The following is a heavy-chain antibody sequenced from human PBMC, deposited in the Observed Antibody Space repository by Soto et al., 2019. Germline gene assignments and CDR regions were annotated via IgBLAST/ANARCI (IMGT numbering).Heavy chain of an antibody. V-gene: IGHV3-33*01. CDR1: GFTFSSDG. D-gene: IGHD6-13*01. J-gene: IGHJ4*02. CDR2: IWYDGSNK. Sequence: GGSLRLSCAASGFTFSSDGMHWVRQAPGKGLEWVAVIWYDGSNKYYADSVKGRFTISRDNSKNTLYLQMNSLRAEDTAVYYCARESSSLGHYFDYWGQGTLVTVSS. CDR3: ARESSSLGHYFDY.